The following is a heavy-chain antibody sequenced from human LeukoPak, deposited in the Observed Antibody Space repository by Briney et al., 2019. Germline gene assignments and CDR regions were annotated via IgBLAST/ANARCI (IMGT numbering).Heavy chain of an antibody. CDR3: ARRVVGAARAFDI. Sequence: SETLSLTCAVYGGSFSDYYRSWLRQPPGKGLEWIGEINHSGSTNYNPSLKGRVTISVDTSKNQFSLKLSSVTAADTAVYYCARRVVGAARAFDIWGQGTMVTVSS. J-gene: IGHJ3*02. CDR1: GGSFSDYY. V-gene: IGHV4-34*01. D-gene: IGHD1-26*01. CDR2: INHSGST.